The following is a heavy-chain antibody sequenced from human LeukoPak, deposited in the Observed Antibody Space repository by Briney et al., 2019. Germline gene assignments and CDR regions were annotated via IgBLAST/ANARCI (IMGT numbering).Heavy chain of an antibody. CDR2: INHSGST. V-gene: IGHV4-39*07. J-gene: IGHJ4*02. D-gene: IGHD5-12*01. CDR3: ASSHGRGYSGYDY. Sequence: KPSETLSLTCTVSGGSISSSSYYWGWIRQPPGKGLEWIGEINHSGSTNYNPSLKSRVTISVDTSKNQFSLKLSSVTAADTAVYYCASSHGRGYSGYDYWGQGTLVTVSS. CDR1: GGSISSSSYY.